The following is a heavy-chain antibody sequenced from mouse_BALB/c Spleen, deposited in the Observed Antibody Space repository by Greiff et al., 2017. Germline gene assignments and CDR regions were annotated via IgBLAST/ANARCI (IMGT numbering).Heavy chain of an antibody. Sequence: DVQLVESGGGLVKPGGSLKLSCAASGFTFSDYYMYWVRQTPEKRLEWVATISDGGSYTYYPDSVKGRFTISRDNAKNNLYLQMSSLKSEDTAMYYCARGDYGAWFAYWGQGTLVTVSA. CDR2: ISDGGSYT. D-gene: IGHD2-4*01. V-gene: IGHV5-4*02. CDR3: ARGDYGAWFAY. CDR1: GFTFSDYY. J-gene: IGHJ3*01.